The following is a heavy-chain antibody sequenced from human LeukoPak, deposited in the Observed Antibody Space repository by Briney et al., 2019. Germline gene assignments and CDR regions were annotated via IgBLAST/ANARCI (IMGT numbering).Heavy chain of an antibody. J-gene: IGHJ4*02. CDR2: IYPGDSDT. V-gene: IGHV5-51*01. CDR3: ASLPYATMIVVVITHFDY. Sequence: GESLKISCKGSGYSFTSYWIGWVRQMPGKGLEWMGIIYPGDSDTRYSPSFQGQVTISADKSISTAYLQWSSLKASDTAMYYCASLPYATMIVVVITHFDYWGQGTLVTVSS. D-gene: IGHD3-22*01. CDR1: GYSFTSYW.